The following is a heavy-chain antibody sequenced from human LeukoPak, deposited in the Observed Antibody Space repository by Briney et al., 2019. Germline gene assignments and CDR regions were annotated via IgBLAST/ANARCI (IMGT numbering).Heavy chain of an antibody. J-gene: IGHJ3*02. CDR3: ARDPPTYCGGDCHYRRYAFDI. D-gene: IGHD2-21*02. Sequence: ASVKVSFKASGYTFTSYGISWVRQAPGQGVEWMGWISAYNGNTNYAQKLQGRVTMTTDTSTSTAYMELRSLSSDDTALYYRARDPPTYCGGDCHYRRYAFDIWGQGTMVTVSS. CDR1: GYTFTSYG. CDR2: ISAYNGNT. V-gene: IGHV1-18*01.